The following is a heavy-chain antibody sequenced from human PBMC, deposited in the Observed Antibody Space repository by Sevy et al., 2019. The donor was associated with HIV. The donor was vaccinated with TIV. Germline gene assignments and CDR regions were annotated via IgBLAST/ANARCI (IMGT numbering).Heavy chain of an antibody. CDR2: LDPGNGEI. CDR1: GYSLRKLS. Sequence: ASMKVSCKVFGYSLRKLSMHWVRQAPGKGLEWMGSLDPGNGEITYAQTLQGRVTMTEDTSTDTAYMELSSLTSEDTATYYCATVGLGYYSGSSYYQGDWFDPWGQGTLVTVSS. D-gene: IGHD2-15*01. J-gene: IGHJ5*02. V-gene: IGHV1-24*01. CDR3: ATVGLGYYSGSSYYQGDWFDP.